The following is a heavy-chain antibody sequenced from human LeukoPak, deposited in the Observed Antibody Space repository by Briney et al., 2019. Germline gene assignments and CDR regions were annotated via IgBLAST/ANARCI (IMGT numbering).Heavy chain of an antibody. CDR1: GYSFTSYW. D-gene: IGHD1-26*01. CDR3: ARIVGAIPAPAHLDY. CDR2: IYPGDSDT. V-gene: IGHV5-51*01. J-gene: IGHJ4*02. Sequence: GESLKISCKGSGYSFTSYWIGWVRQMPGKGLEWIGIIYPGDSDTRYSPSFQGQVTISADKSISTAYLQWSSLKASDTAMYYYARIVGAIPAPAHLDYWGRGTLVTVSS.